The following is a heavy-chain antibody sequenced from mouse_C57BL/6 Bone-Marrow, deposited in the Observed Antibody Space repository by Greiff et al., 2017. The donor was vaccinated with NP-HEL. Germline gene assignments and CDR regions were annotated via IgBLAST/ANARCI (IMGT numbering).Heavy chain of an antibody. CDR1: GYTFTDYN. V-gene: IGHV1-22*01. D-gene: IGHD2-5*01. CDR3: ARRGYSNFDY. Sequence: VHVKQSGPELVKPGASVKMSCKASGYTFTDYNMHWVKQSHGKSLEWIGYINPNNGGTSYNQKFKGKATLTVNKSSSTAYMELRSLTSEDSAVYYCARRGYSNFDYWGQGTTLTVSS. J-gene: IGHJ2*01. CDR2: INPNNGGT.